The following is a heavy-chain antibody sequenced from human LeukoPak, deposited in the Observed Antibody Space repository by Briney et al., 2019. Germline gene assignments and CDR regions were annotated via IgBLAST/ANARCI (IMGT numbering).Heavy chain of an antibody. CDR2: IYYSGST. Sequence: PSETLSLTCTVSGASISSYYWSWIRQPPGKGLEWIGYIYYSGSTSYNPSLKSRVTISVDTSKNQLSLRLSSVTAADTAVYYCARWDGSSWYFDYWGQGTLVTVSS. V-gene: IGHV4-59*08. CDR1: GASISSYY. CDR3: ARWDGSSWYFDY. J-gene: IGHJ4*02. D-gene: IGHD6-13*01.